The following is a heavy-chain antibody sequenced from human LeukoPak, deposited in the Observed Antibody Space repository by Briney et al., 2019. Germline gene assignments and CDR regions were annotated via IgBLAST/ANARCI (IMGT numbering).Heavy chain of an antibody. J-gene: IGHJ4*02. Sequence: GGSLRLSCAASGFTFSGSGMNWVRQAPGRGLESLSSISGSGGSTYHADSVKGWFTISRDNSKNTLYLQMNSLRDEDTAIYYCAKLVVDSSSSVNNWGQGTLVTVSS. CDR2: ISGSGGST. CDR1: GFTFSGSG. V-gene: IGHV3-23*01. CDR3: AKLVVDSSSSVNN. D-gene: IGHD6-6*01.